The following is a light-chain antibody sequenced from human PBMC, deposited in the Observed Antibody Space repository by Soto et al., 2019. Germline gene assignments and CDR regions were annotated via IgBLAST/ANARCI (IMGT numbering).Light chain of an antibody. J-gene: IGKJ1*01. Sequence: EIVLTQSPGTLSLSPGERATLSCRASQSVSSNYLAWYQQEPGQAPRLLIYGASSRATGIPDRFSGSGSGTDFTLTISRLEPEDFAVYYCQQYGNSPQTFGQGTKVEIK. CDR1: QSVSSNY. CDR2: GAS. V-gene: IGKV3-20*01. CDR3: QQYGNSPQT.